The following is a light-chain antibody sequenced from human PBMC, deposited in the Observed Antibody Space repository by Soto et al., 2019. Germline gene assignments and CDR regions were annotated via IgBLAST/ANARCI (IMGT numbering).Light chain of an antibody. V-gene: IGKV3-11*01. J-gene: IGKJ4*01. Sequence: EIVLTRSPETLSLSPGERATLSCRASESVSSYLAWYQQKPGQAPRLLIYDASNRATGIPARFSGSGSGTDFTLTISSLEPLYFAGYYCHRDINWSPLSFGGGTKVAIK. CDR3: HRDINWSPLS. CDR2: DAS. CDR1: ESVSSY.